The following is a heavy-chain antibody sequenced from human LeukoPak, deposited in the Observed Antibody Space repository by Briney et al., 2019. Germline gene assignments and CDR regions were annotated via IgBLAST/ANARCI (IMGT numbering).Heavy chain of an antibody. CDR1: GYTFTSYD. V-gene: IGHV1-8*01. J-gene: IGHJ4*02. D-gene: IGHD2-15*01. CDR2: MNPNSGNT. CDR3: ARAPPPQYCSGGSCYAAY. Sequence: GASVKVSCKASGYTFTSYDINWVRQATGQGLEWMGWMNPNSGNTGYAQKFQGRVTMTRNTSISTAYMELSSLRSEDTAVYYCARAPPPQYCSGGSCYAAYWGQGTLVTVSS.